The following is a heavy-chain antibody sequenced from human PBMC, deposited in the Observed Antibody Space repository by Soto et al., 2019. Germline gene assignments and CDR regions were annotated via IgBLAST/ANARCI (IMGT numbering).Heavy chain of an antibody. CDR1: GGTFSSYT. J-gene: IGHJ5*02. D-gene: IGHD3-10*01. Sequence: QVQLVQSGAEVKKPGSSVKVSCKASGGTFSSYTISWVRQAPGQGLEWMGRIIPLLGIANYAQKFQGRVTITADKTTSTAYMELSSLRSEDTAVYYCASAGDVLLWFGEPQNWFDPWGQGTLVTVAA. CDR3: ASAGDVLLWFGEPQNWFDP. CDR2: IIPLLGIA. V-gene: IGHV1-69*02.